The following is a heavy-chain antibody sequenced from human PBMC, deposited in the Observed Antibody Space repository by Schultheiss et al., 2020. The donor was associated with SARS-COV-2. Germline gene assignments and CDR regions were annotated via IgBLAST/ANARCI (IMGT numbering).Heavy chain of an antibody. V-gene: IGHV3-30*03. CDR3: ARPHITIFGVVIIHYYYGMDV. CDR1: GFTFSSYG. J-gene: IGHJ6*02. Sequence: GGSLRLSCAASGFTFSSYGMHWVRQAPGKGLEWVAVISYDGSNKYYADSVKGRFTISRDNSKNTLYLQMNSLRAEDTAVYYCARPHITIFGVVIIHYYYGMDVWGQGTTVTVSS. D-gene: IGHD3-3*01. CDR2: ISYDGSNK.